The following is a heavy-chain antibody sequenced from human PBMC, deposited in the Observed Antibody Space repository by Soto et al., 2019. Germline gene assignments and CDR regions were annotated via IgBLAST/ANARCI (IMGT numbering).Heavy chain of an antibody. V-gene: IGHV3-73*01. CDR3: TRNWDYGLDS. CDR1: GFTFSDSA. Sequence: EVQLVESGGGLVQPGGSLKLSCAASGFTFSDSAMHWVRQASGKGLEWVGRIRSKTNNYATAYAASVKGRFTISRDDSKNTAYLQMNSLEAEDTAVYYCTRNWDYGLDSWGQGTLVTVSS. J-gene: IGHJ4*02. D-gene: IGHD1-7*01. CDR2: IRSKTNNYAT.